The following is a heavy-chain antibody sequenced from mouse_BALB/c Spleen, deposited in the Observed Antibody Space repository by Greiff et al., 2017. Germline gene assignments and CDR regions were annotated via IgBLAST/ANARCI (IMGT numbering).Heavy chain of an antibody. D-gene: IGHD2-3*01. CDR3: TRDDGYYIAY. J-gene: IGHJ3*01. Sequence: DVKLVESGGGLVKPGGSLKLSCAASGFTFSSYTMSWVRQTPEKRLEWVATISSGGSYTYYPDSVKGRFTISRDNAKNTLYLQMSSLKSEDTAMYYCTRDDGYYIAYWGQGTLVTVSA. V-gene: IGHV5-6-4*01. CDR1: GFTFSSYT. CDR2: ISSGGSYT.